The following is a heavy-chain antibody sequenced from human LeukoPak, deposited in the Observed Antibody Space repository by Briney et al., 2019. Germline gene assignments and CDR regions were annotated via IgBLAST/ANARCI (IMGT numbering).Heavy chain of an antibody. CDR3: ARAPRVFWSGYYLVY. J-gene: IGHJ4*02. CDR1: GYTFTSYD. Sequence: ASVKVSCKASGYTFTSYDINWVRQATGQGLEWMGWMNPNSGNTGYAQKFQGRVTMTRDTSISTAYLELTTLRSDDTAVYYCARAPRVFWSGYYLVYWGQGTLVTVSS. V-gene: IGHV1-8*01. CDR2: MNPNSGNT. D-gene: IGHD3-3*01.